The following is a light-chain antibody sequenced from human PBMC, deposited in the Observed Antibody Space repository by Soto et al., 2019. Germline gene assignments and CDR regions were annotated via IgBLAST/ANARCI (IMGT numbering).Light chain of an antibody. V-gene: IGKV3-15*01. CDR2: GAS. J-gene: IGKJ1*01. CDR1: QNLRSS. Sequence: VVAQSPATLSVSPGERATLSCRASQNLRSSLAWYQQKPGQAPRLLIYGASTRSTGIPARFSGSGSETEFTLTISSLQSEDFAVYFCQQYNIWPQTFGQGTKVDIK. CDR3: QQYNIWPQT.